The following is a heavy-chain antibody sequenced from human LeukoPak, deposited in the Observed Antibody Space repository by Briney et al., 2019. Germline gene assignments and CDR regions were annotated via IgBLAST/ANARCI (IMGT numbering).Heavy chain of an antibody. D-gene: IGHD3-10*01. CDR2: INSDGSST. V-gene: IGHV3-74*01. J-gene: IGHJ4*02. CDR3: AKGGTHYYGSGEGVDY. Sequence: HSGGSLRLSCAASGFTFSSYWMHWVRQAPGKGLVWVSRINSDGSSTSYADSVKGRFTISRDNANNTLYLQMNSLRAEDTAVYYCAKGGTHYYGSGEGVDYWGQGTLVTVSS. CDR1: GFTFSSYW.